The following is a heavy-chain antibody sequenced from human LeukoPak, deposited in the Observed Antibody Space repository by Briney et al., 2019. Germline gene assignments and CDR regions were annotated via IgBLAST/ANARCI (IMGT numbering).Heavy chain of an antibody. D-gene: IGHD2-21*02. CDR3: ARGDNNWFDP. CDR1: GGSISSGGYS. V-gene: IGHV4-30-2*01. CDR2: IYHSGST. J-gene: IGHJ5*02. Sequence: SETLSLTCAVSGGSISSGGYSWSWIRQPPGKGLEWIGYIYHSGSTYYNPSLKSRVTISVDRSKNQFPLKLSSVTAADTAVYYCARGDNNWFDPWGQGTLVTVSS.